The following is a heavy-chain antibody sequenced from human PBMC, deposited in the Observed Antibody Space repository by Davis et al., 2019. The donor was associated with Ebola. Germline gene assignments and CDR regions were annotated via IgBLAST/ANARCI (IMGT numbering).Heavy chain of an antibody. V-gene: IGHV3-23*01. D-gene: IGHD5-18*01. CDR3: AKDLTGGGYSYGRFDY. CDR1: GFTFSSYA. Sequence: GGSLRLSCAASGFTFSSYAMSWVRQAPGKGMEWVSAISGSGDNTYYADSVKGRFTISRDNSKNTLYLQMNSLRAEDTAVYYCAKDLTGGGYSYGRFDYWGQGTLVTVSS. J-gene: IGHJ4*02. CDR2: ISGSGDNT.